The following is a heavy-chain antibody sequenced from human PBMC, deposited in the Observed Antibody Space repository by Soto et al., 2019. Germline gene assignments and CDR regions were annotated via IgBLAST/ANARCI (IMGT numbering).Heavy chain of an antibody. V-gene: IGHV3-7*03. J-gene: IGHJ4*02. CDR1: GFTFSNYW. CDR2: IKQDGSEK. CDR3: ASLRWLQTGIDY. D-gene: IGHD5-12*01. Sequence: PGGSLRLSCAASGFTFSNYWMSWVRQAPGKGLEWVANIKQDGSEKYYVDSVKGRFTISRDNAKNSLYLQVNSLRAEDTAVYYCASLRWLQTGIDYWGQGTLVTSPQ.